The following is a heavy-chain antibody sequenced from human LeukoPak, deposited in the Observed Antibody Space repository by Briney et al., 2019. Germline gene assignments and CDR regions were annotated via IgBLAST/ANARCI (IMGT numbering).Heavy chain of an antibody. V-gene: IGHV3-23*01. Sequence: GGSLRLSCAASGFTFSSYAMSWVRQAPGKGLEWVSAISGSGGSTYYADSVKGRFTISRDNSKNTLYLQMNSLRAEDTAVYYCAKIVSHTVLRFLEAYYMDVWGKGTTVTVSS. CDR2: ISGSGGST. CDR3: AKIVSHTVLRFLEAYYMDV. D-gene: IGHD3-3*01. J-gene: IGHJ6*03. CDR1: GFTFSSYA.